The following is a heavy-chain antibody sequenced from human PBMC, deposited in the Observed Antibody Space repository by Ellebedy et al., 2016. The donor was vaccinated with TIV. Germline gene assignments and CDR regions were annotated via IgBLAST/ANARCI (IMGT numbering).Heavy chain of an antibody. CDR3: ARHTVGATWGPEGFDY. CDR2: IYPGDSDT. V-gene: IGHV5-51*01. J-gene: IGHJ4*02. CDR1: GYSFTSYW. D-gene: IGHD1-26*01. Sequence: GESLKISCKGSGYSFTSYWISWVRQMPGKGLEWMGIIYPGDSDTRYSPSFQGQVTISADKSISTAYLQWSSLKASDTAMYYCARHTVGATWGPEGFDYWGQGTLVTVSS.